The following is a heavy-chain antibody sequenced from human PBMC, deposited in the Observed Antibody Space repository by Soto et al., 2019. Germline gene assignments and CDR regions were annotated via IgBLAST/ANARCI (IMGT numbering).Heavy chain of an antibody. V-gene: IGHV5-51*01. CDR1: GYSFTSYW. CDR2: IYPGDSDT. Sequence: GESLKISCKGSGYSFTSYWIGWVRQMPGKGLEWMGIIYPGDSDTRYSPSFQGQVTISADKSISTAYLQWSSLKASDTAMYYCARHRVGCTNGVCLYYGMDVWGQGTTVTVSS. CDR3: ARHRVGCTNGVCLYYGMDV. J-gene: IGHJ6*02. D-gene: IGHD2-8*01.